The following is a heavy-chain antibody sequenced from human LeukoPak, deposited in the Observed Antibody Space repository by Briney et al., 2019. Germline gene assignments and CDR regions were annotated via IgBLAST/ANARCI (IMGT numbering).Heavy chain of an antibody. CDR3: ARGWWLRAPKTIGY. D-gene: IGHD2-8*02. CDR1: GYTFTSYD. V-gene: IGHV1-8*02. J-gene: IGHJ4*02. CDR2: MNPNSGNT. Sequence: ASVKVSCKASGYTFTSYDINWVRQATGQGLEWMGWMNPNSGNTGYAQKFQGRVTMTRDTSISTAYMELSRLRSDDTAVYYCARGWWLRAPKTIGYWGQGTLVTVSS.